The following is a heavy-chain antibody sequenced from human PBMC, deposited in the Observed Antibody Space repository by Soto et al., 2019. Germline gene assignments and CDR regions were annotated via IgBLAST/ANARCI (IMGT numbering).Heavy chain of an antibody. CDR1: GGSSSSYT. CDR3: ARDCSSTICPRPGY. Sequence: QVQLVQSGAEVKKPRSSVKVSCKASGGSSSSYTISWVRQAPGQGLEWMGRIIPILGIANYAQKFQGRVTISADKSTRTTYMGLSSLRSEEAAEYYCARDCSSTICPRPGYWGKGTLVTVSS. V-gene: IGHV1-69*02. D-gene: IGHD2-2*01. CDR2: IIPILGIA. J-gene: IGHJ4*02.